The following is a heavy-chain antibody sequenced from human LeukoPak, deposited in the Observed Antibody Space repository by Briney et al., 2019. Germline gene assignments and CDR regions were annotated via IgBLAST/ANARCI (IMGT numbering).Heavy chain of an antibody. CDR1: GYTFTGYY. CDR2: INPNSGGT. J-gene: IGHJ4*02. D-gene: IGHD3-10*01. Sequence: ASVKVSYKASGYTFTGYYMHWVRQAPGQGLEWMGWINPNSGGTNCAQKFQGRVTMTRDTSISTAYMELSRLRSDDTAVYYCARVYYYGSGSYDFDYWGQGTLVTVSS. V-gene: IGHV1-2*02. CDR3: ARVYYYGSGSYDFDY.